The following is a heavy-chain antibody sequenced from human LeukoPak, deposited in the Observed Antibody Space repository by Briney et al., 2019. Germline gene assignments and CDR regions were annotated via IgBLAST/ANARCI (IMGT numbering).Heavy chain of an antibody. CDR3: AKAEPGTRKLDY. CDR1: ELTFTTYA. J-gene: IGHJ4*02. D-gene: IGHD7-27*01. V-gene: IGHV3-23*01. CDR2: ISGGGEWT. Sequence: GGSLGLSCAASELTFTTYALNWVRKARGKGLELVWVISGGGEWTSYADSVKGRFTISRDNSKNTLYLQMNSLRGEDTAVYYCAKAEPGTRKLDYWGQGTLVTVPS.